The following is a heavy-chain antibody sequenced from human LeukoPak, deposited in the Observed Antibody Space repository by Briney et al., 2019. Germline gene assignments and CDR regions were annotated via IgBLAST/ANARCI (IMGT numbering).Heavy chain of an antibody. J-gene: IGHJ5*01. CDR1: GYTFTSYG. V-gene: IGHV1-2*04. D-gene: IGHD3-16*01. Sequence: ASVTVSCKASGYTFTSYGISWVRQAPGQGLEWLGWINPNSGGTNYAQKFQAWVTMTRDTSISTAYMELSRLRSDDTAVYYCARGEPFDAVWGSYGFDPWGQGTLVTVSS. CDR2: INPNSGGT. CDR3: ARGEPFDAVWGSYGFDP.